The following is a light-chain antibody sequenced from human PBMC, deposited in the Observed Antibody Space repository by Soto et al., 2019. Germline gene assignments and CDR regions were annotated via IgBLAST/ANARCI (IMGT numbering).Light chain of an antibody. CDR1: NSDVGNYNL. CDR3: CSYAGSSTYV. V-gene: IGLV2-23*01. Sequence: QSALAQPASVSGSPGQSITIPCTGSNSDVGNYNLVSWYQQHPGEAPKLMIYEGSKRPSGVSNRFSGSKSGNTASLTISGLQAEDEADYFCCSYAGSSTYVFGTGTKLNVL. CDR2: EGS. J-gene: IGLJ1*01.